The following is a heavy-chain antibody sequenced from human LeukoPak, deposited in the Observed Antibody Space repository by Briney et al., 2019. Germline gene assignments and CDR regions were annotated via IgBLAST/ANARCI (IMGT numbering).Heavy chain of an antibody. D-gene: IGHD4-17*01. CDR3: ARDHYGDYVFDY. CDR1: GFTFSTYW. Sequence: GGSLRLSCAASGFTFSTYWMHWVRQAPGKGLVWVSRINSDGSGTTYADSVEGRFTISRDNAKSTLYLQMNSLRAEDTAVYYCARDHYGDYVFDYWGQGTLVTVSS. J-gene: IGHJ4*02. CDR2: INSDGSGT. V-gene: IGHV3-74*01.